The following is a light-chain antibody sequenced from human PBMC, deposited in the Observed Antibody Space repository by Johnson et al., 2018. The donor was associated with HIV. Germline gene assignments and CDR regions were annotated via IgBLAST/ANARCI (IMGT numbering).Light chain of an antibody. CDR1: SSNIGNNY. CDR2: DNN. CDR3: GTWDSSLSAEV. J-gene: IGLJ1*01. V-gene: IGLV1-51*01. Sequence: QSVLTQPPSVSAAPGQKVTISCSGSSSNIGNNYVSWYQQLPGTAPKLLIYDNNRRPSVIPDRFSASKSATSATLNITGLQPGDEADYYCGTWDSSLSAEVFGTGTKVTVL.